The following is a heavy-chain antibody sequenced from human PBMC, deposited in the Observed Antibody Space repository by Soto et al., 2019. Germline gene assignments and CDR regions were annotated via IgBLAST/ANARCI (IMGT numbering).Heavy chain of an antibody. CDR1: GFTFSSYA. V-gene: IGHV3-64D*06. J-gene: IGHJ4*02. D-gene: IGHD3-9*01. CDR2: ISSNGGST. Sequence: GGSLRLSCSASGFTFSSYAMHWVRQAPGKGLEYVSAISSNGGSTYYADSVKGRFTISRDNSKNTLYLQMSSLRAEDTAVYYCVKDHGTISQQVKEDYWGQGTLGTVSS. CDR3: VKDHGTISQQVKEDY.